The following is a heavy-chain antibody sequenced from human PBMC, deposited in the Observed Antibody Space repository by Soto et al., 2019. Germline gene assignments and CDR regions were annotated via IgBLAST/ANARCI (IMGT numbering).Heavy chain of an antibody. J-gene: IGHJ4*02. CDR1: GFTFSSYA. Sequence: GGSLRLSCAASGFTFSSYAMHWVRQAPGKGLEWVAVISYDGSNKYYADSVKGRFTISRDNSKNTLYLQMNSLRAEDTAVYYCARAANMGKQWLVGSIFYFDYWGQGTLVTVSS. CDR2: ISYDGSNK. D-gene: IGHD6-19*01. V-gene: IGHV3-30-3*01. CDR3: ARAANMGKQWLVGSIFYFDY.